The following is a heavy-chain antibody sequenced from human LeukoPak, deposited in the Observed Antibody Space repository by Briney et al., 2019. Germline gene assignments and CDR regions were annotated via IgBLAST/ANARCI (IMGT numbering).Heavy chain of an antibody. CDR2: ISDSGGST. V-gene: IGHV3-23*01. Sequence: GGSLRLSCAASGFTFDTYAMSWVRQAPGKGLEWVAGISDSGGSTNYADSVKGRFTISRDNPKNTLYLQMNSLRAEDTAVYFCAKRGVVIRVILVGFHKAAYYFESWGQGALVTVSS. D-gene: IGHD3/OR15-3a*01. J-gene: IGHJ4*02. CDR1: GFTFDTYA. CDR3: AKRGVVIRVILVGFHKAAYYFES.